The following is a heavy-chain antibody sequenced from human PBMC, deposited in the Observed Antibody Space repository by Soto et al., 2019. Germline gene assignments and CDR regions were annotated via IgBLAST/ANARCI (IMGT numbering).Heavy chain of an antibody. V-gene: IGHV3-53*02. D-gene: IGHD6-13*01. CDR1: GFTVSSNY. J-gene: IGHJ6*02. CDR2: IYSGGST. Sequence: EVQLVETGGGLIQPGGSLRLSCAASGFTVSSNYMSWVRQAPGKGLEWVSVIYSGGSTYYADSVKGRFTISRDNSKNTLCLQMNSLRAEDTAVYYCAREGKTSYYYYYGMDVWGQGTTVTVSS. CDR3: AREGKTSYYYYYGMDV.